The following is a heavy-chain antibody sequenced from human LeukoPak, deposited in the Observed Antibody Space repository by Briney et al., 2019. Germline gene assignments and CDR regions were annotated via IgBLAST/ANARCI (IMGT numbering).Heavy chain of an antibody. Sequence: ASVKLSCNASGYAFTIYGISRVRQAPGQGLGWMGWISAYNGNTNYAQKLQGRVTMTTDTSTSTAYMELRSLRSDDTAVYYCARVQNDFWSGYFDYWGQGTLVTVSS. J-gene: IGHJ4*02. D-gene: IGHD3-3*01. CDR2: ISAYNGNT. CDR3: ARVQNDFWSGYFDY. CDR1: GYAFTIYG. V-gene: IGHV1-18*01.